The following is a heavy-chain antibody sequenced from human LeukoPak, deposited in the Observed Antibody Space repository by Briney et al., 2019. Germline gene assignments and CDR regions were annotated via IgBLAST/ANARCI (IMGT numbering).Heavy chain of an antibody. Sequence: ASVKVSCKASGYTFTGYYMHWVRQAPGQGLEWMGWINPNSGGTNYAQKFQGRVTTTRDTSISTAYMELSRLRSDDTAVYYCARDPLNPPYYDFWSGYSPLDYWGQGTLVTVSS. CDR2: INPNSGGT. D-gene: IGHD3-3*01. J-gene: IGHJ4*02. CDR1: GYTFTGYY. CDR3: ARDPLNPPYYDFWSGYSPLDY. V-gene: IGHV1-2*02.